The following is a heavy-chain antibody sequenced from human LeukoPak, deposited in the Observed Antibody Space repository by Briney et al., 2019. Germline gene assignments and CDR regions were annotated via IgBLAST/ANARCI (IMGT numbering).Heavy chain of an antibody. CDR3: ARQNFFLHGMTTYNWFDP. Sequence: PSETLSLTCTVSGGSISSGGYYWSWIRQHPGKGLEWIGYIYYSGSTYYNPSLKSRVTISVDTSKNQFSLKLSSVTAADTAVYYCARQNFFLHGMTTYNWFDPWGQGTLVTVSS. CDR2: IYYSGST. V-gene: IGHV4-31*03. D-gene: IGHD4-11*01. CDR1: GGSISSGGYY. J-gene: IGHJ5*02.